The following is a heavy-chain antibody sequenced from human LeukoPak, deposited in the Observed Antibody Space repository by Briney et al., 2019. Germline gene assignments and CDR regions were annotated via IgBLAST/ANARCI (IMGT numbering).Heavy chain of an antibody. V-gene: IGHV4-59*08. D-gene: IGHD5-18*01. CDR3: ARHGERGYSYGHDY. J-gene: IGHJ4*02. CDR1: GGSVSGYY. Sequence: SETLSLTCVVSGGSVSGYYWGWIRQPPGRGLEWIGYVYYSGSTNYNPSFKSRITISVDTSKNQLSLKLSSVTAADTAVYYCARHGERGYSYGHDYWGQGTLVTVSS. CDR2: VYYSGST.